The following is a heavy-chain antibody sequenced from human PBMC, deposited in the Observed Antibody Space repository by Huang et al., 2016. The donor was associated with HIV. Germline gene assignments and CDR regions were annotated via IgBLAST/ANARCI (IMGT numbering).Heavy chain of an antibody. CDR2: ITGRGSSS. D-gene: IGHD6-13*01. Sequence: EVQLLESGGGLVQPGGSLRLSCAASGFTFSSYAMSWVRQAPGKGLEWVASITGRGSSSYYADSVKGRFTISRDKSKNTLYLQMNSLRAEDTAIYYCAKADSGAAAGSLVDYWGQGTLVTVSS. V-gene: IGHV3-23*01. CDR1: GFTFSSYA. J-gene: IGHJ4*02. CDR3: AKADSGAAAGSLVDY.